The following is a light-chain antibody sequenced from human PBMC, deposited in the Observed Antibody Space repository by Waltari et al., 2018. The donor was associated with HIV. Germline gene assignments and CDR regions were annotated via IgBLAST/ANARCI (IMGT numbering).Light chain of an antibody. CDR2: RAS. J-gene: IGKJ2*01. V-gene: IGKV4-1*01. CDR3: QQYSSLPQT. CDR1: QSVLHTATNKNH. Sequence: DIVMTQSPDSLADFLGETVTIYCRSSQSVLHTATNKNHLAWSQQQSGQPPKLLLYRASTRESGVPDRFRGSVSGTDFSLTIRGLKAEDVAVYYCQQYSSLPQTFGQGTKVEIK.